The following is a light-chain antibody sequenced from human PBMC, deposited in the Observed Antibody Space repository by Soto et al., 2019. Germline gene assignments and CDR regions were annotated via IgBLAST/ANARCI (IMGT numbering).Light chain of an antibody. CDR1: QSIDSS. V-gene: IGKV1-5*03. J-gene: IGKJ4*01. CDR3: QQYKDCPLT. Sequence: DFQMTQSPSTLSASIGDGVSISCRASQSIDSSFAWYQQKPGRAPKVIITKTSILEGGVPSRFSGSVSGTEFTLTITNLQPEDFATYYCQQYKDCPLTFGGGTKVDI. CDR2: KTS.